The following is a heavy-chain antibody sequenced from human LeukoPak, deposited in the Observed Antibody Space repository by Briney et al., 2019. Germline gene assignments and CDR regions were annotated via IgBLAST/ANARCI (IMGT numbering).Heavy chain of an antibody. CDR2: ITGSIYFSGST. J-gene: IGHJ6*02. Sequence: SETLSLTCTVSGGSINNYYWNWIRQPPGKGLEWIGYITGSIYFSGSTKYDPSLESRVTMSVDASKNQFSLTLSSVTAADTAVYYCARDSRDYGSGSYWDVWGQGTTVTVSS. CDR1: GGSINNYY. CDR3: ARDSRDYGSGSYWDV. V-gene: IGHV4-59*01. D-gene: IGHD3-10*01.